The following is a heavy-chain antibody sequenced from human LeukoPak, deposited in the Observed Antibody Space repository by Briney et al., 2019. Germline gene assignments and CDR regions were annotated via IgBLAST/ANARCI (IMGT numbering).Heavy chain of an antibody. V-gene: IGHV3-43*02. CDR3: AKESGKFDY. J-gene: IGHJ4*02. CDR1: GLNFADYA. Sequence: AGSLRLSCVVSGLNFADYAMHWVRQPPGKGLEWVSPISADGGTTFSADSVKGRFTIARDNSKNSLYLQMNSLRSEDTAMYFCAKESGKFDYWGQGTLVAVST. CDR2: ISADGGTT.